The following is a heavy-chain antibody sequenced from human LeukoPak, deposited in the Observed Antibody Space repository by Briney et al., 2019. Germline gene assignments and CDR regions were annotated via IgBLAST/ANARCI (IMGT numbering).Heavy chain of an antibody. J-gene: IGHJ4*02. Sequence: GESLKISCKASGYSFTSQWIGWVRQMPGKGLESMGIIYPGDSDTRYSPSFEGQVTISADKSISTAYLQWSSLKASDTAMYYCARVGDGYEVDYWGQGTLVTVSS. CDR1: GYSFTSQW. CDR3: ARVGDGYEVDY. V-gene: IGHV5-51*01. D-gene: IGHD3-22*01. CDR2: IYPGDSDT.